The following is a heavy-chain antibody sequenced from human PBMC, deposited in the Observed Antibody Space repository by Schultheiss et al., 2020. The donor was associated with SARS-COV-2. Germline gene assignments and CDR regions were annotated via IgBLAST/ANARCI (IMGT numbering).Heavy chain of an antibody. CDR2: IYYSGST. J-gene: IGHJ5*02. V-gene: IGHV4-30-4*01. CDR1: GGSISSSNW. D-gene: IGHD3-10*01. Sequence: SETLSLTCTVSGGSISSSNWWSWIRQPPGKGLEWIGYIYYSGSTYYNPSLKSRVTISVDTSKNQFSLKLSSVTAADTAVYYCARDGSGITMVRGVIEGFDPWGQGTLVTVSS. CDR3: ARDGSGITMVRGVIEGFDP.